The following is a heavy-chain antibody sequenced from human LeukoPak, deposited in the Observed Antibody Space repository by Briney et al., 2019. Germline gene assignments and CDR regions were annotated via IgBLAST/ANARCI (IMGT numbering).Heavy chain of an antibody. J-gene: IGHJ4*02. CDR2: ISGSGGST. CDR3: ASGSYGSGSYRPHDY. D-gene: IGHD3-10*01. V-gene: IGHV3-23*01. Sequence: PGRSLRLSCAASGFTFSSYAMSWVRQAPGKGLEWVSAISGSGGSTYYADSVKGRFTISRDNSKNTLYLQMNSLRAEDTAVYYCASGSYGSGSYRPHDYWGQGTLVTVSS. CDR1: GFTFSSYA.